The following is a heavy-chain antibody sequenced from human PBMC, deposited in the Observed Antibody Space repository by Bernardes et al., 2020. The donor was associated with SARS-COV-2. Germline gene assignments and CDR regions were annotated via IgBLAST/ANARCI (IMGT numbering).Heavy chain of an antibody. CDR3: GKDLIQSRNGYSYGSLDY. V-gene: IGHV3-9*01. CDR1: GFTFNNYA. CDR2: ISWNSSTI. Sequence: GGSLRLSCAASGFTFNNYAMHWVRQAPGKGLEWISGISWNSSTIYYAAFVNGRFTISRDNAKNSLYQQMNSLRNEDTALYYCGKDLIQSRNGYSYGSLDYWGQGTLVTVSS. D-gene: IGHD5-18*01. J-gene: IGHJ4*02.